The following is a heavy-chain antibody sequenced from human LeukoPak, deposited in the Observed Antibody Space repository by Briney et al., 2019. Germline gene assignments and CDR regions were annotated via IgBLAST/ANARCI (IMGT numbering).Heavy chain of an antibody. CDR3: ARGQKGYQTPWDWFDP. CDR2: ISYDGSNK. Sequence: GRSLRLSCAASGFTFSSYAMHWVRQAPGKGLEWVAVISYDGSNKYYADSVKGRFTISRDNSKNTLYLQMNSLRAEDTAVYYCARGQKGYQTPWDWFDPWGQGTLVTVSS. CDR1: GFTFSSYA. V-gene: IGHV3-30-3*01. D-gene: IGHD5-18*01. J-gene: IGHJ5*02.